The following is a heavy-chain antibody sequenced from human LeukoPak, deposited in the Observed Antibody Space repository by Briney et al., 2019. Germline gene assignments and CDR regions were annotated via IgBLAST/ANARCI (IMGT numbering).Heavy chain of an antibody. J-gene: IGHJ4*02. Sequence: ESLKISCKGSGYRFTSYWIGWVRQMPGKGLEWMGIIFPGDSDTRYSPSFQGQVTISADKSINTAYLQWSSLKASDTAMYYCARRLRFSEGGYFDYWGQGTLVTVSS. D-gene: IGHD3-3*01. CDR2: IFPGDSDT. V-gene: IGHV5-51*01. CDR1: GYRFTSYW. CDR3: ARRLRFSEGGYFDY.